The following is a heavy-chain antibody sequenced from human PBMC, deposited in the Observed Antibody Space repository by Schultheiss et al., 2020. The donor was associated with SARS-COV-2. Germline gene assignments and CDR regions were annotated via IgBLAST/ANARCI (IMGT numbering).Heavy chain of an antibody. CDR3: ARDSGYDDGPASYYYYGMDV. CDR2: ISYDGSNK. CDR1: GFTFSSYA. Sequence: GGSLRLSCAASGFTFSSYAMHWVRQAPGKGLEWVAVISYDGSNKYYADSVKGRFTISRDNAKNSLYLQMNSLRAEDTAVYYCARDSGYDDGPASYYYYGMDVWGQGTTVTVSS. D-gene: IGHD5-12*01. V-gene: IGHV3-30*04. J-gene: IGHJ6*02.